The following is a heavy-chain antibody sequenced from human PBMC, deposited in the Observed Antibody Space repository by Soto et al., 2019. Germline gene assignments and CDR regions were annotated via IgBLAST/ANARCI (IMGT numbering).Heavy chain of an antibody. Sequence: GGSLRLSCAASGFTFSSYAMHWVRQAPGKGLEWVAVISYDGSNKYYADSVKGRFTISRDNSKNTLYLQMNSLRAEDTAVYYCARDNEWFGELLQYGMDVWGQGTTVTVSS. D-gene: IGHD3-10*01. CDR3: ARDNEWFGELLQYGMDV. CDR1: GFTFSSYA. J-gene: IGHJ6*02. V-gene: IGHV3-30-3*01. CDR2: ISYDGSNK.